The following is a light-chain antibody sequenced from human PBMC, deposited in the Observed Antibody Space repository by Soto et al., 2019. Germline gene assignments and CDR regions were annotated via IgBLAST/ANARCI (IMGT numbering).Light chain of an antibody. CDR2: RNN. Sequence: QSVLTQPPSASGTPGQRVNISCSGSSSNVGSNYVYWYQQLPGTAPKLLIYRNNQRPSGVPDRFSGSKSGTSASLAISGLRSEDEADYYCAGWDDSLSGPVFGGGTKLTVL. J-gene: IGLJ2*01. V-gene: IGLV1-47*01. CDR1: SSNVGSNY. CDR3: AGWDDSLSGPV.